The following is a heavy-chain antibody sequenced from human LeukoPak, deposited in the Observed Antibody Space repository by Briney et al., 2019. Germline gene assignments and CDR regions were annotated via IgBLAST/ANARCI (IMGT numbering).Heavy chain of an antibody. CDR3: ARHQPTWIQLWEPPTQIDY. CDR1: GGSISSSNYY. CDR2: IYSRGST. D-gene: IGHD5-18*01. J-gene: IGHJ4*02. V-gene: IGHV4-39*07. Sequence: PSETLSLTCIVSGGSISSSNYYWGWIRQSSGKGLEWIGSIYSRGSTYYNPSLKSRVIVSSDMSKNQFSLMLNSVTAADTAVYYCARHQPTWIQLWEPPTQIDYWGQGTLVTVSS.